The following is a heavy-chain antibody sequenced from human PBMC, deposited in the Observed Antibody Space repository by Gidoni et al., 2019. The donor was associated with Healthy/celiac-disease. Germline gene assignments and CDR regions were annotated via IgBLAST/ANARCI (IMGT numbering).Heavy chain of an antibody. Sequence: QVQLVQSGAEVKKTGASVKVSCKVSGYALTALSMHLVRQAPGKGLEWMGGFDPEDGETIYAQKFQGRVTMTEDTSTDTAYMELSSLRSEDTAVYYCATWGGSYYYFDYWGQGTLVTVSS. CDR2: FDPEDGET. V-gene: IGHV1-24*01. CDR3: ATWGGSYYYFDY. J-gene: IGHJ4*02. D-gene: IGHD1-26*01. CDR1: GYALTALS.